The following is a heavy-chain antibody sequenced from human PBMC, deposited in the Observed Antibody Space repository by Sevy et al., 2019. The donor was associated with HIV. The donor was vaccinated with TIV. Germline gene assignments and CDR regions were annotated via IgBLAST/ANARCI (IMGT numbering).Heavy chain of an antibody. J-gene: IGHJ3*01. Sequence: GGSLRLSCAASGFTFNTHAMNWVRQAPGKGLEWVSVISAIGSSTYYADSVKGRFTISRDNSKNTLYLQMNSLRADDTAVYYCAKALNPALESMIEVTFRTLKAFDVWGQGTIVTVSS. CDR3: AKALNPALESMIEVTFRTLKAFDV. CDR1: GFTFNTHA. CDR2: ISAIGSST. V-gene: IGHV3-23*01. D-gene: IGHD3-22*01.